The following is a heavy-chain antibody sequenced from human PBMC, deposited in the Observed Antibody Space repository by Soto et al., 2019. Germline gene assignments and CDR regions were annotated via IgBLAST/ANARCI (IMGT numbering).Heavy chain of an antibody. J-gene: IGHJ4*02. V-gene: IGHV5-10-1*01. CDR3: ARDPGGMNRANEN. D-gene: IGHD1-1*01. Sequence: GXSRKMCCRGPGDSLTTYCITWVRQMPGKGLEWMGRIDPGDSFTDYSPSFQGHVTISVDKSISTAFLQWSSLKASDTAMYYCARDPGGMNRANENWGQGTLVTVSS. CDR1: GDSLTTYC. CDR2: IDPGDSFT.